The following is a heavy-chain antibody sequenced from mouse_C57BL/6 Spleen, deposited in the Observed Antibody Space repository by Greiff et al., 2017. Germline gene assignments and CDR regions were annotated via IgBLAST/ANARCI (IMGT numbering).Heavy chain of an antibody. Sequence: VQLQQSGAELVRPGASVTLSCKASGYTFTDYEMHWVKQTPVHGLEWIGAIDPETGGTAYNQKFKGNAILTADKSSSTAYMELRSLTSEDSAVYYCTRSDSSGPVLFDYWGQGTTLTVSS. J-gene: IGHJ2*01. D-gene: IGHD3-2*02. CDR3: TRSDSSGPVLFDY. V-gene: IGHV1-15*01. CDR1: GYTFTDYE. CDR2: IDPETGGT.